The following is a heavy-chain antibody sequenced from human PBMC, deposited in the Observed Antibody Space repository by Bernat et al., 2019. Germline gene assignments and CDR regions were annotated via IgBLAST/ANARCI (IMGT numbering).Heavy chain of an antibody. J-gene: IGHJ1*01. V-gene: IGHV3-15*01. CDR1: GFTFIHPS. Sequence: EVQLVESGGGLLKPGVALRLSCPSSGFTFIHPSLSSVRQAPGKGLGCVGRFKSKADGGTTDYTAHVKSMFNIQRYDSKDTLYLQMNSLKTEDTAVYYCNSYQLWGQGTLVTVSS. CDR2: FKSKADGGTT. D-gene: IGHD3-16*01. CDR3: NSYQL.